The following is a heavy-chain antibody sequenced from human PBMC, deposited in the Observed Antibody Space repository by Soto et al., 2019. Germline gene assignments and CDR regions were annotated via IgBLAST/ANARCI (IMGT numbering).Heavy chain of an antibody. CDR1: GFTFSSCA. CDR3: LKDRSDTLAFDY. V-gene: IGHV3-30*18. CDR2: VTHDWSRY. J-gene: IGHJ4*02. Sequence: QVPLVESGGGVVQPGRSLRLSCVASGFTFSSCAMHWFRQVPGKWLEWLAVVTHDWSRYPYADSVKGRFNISRDNSRKTLERQMNSLRPEDTAVNYCLKDRSDTLAFDYWGQGTPVTVSS.